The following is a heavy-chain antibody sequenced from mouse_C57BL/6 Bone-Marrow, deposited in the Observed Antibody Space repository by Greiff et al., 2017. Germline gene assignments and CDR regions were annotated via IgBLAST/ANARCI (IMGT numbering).Heavy chain of an antibody. CDR1: GFTFSNYW. D-gene: IGHD4-1*02. J-gene: IGHJ3*01. CDR3: TGQLGETWFAY. Sequence: EVKLMESGGGLVQPGGSMKLSCVASGFTFSNYWMNWVRQSPEKGLEWVAQIRLKSDNYATHYAESVKGRFTISRDDSKSSVYLQMNNLRAEDTGIYYCTGQLGETWFAYWGQGTLVTVSA. CDR2: IRLKSDNYAT. V-gene: IGHV6-3*01.